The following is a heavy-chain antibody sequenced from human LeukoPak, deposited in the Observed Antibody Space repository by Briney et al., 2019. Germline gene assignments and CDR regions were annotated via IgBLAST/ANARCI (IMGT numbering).Heavy chain of an antibody. CDR1: GGSISSSGYY. J-gene: IGHJ4*02. Sequence: PSETLSLTCTVSGGSISSSGYYWDWIRQPPGKGLEWIGSVNQSGKTYYEPSLKSRVTISVDTSKTQLSLELRTVTAADTAVYYCARKKLVARGYFDYWGQGALVTVSS. CDR2: VNQSGKT. V-gene: IGHV4-39*01. CDR3: ARKKLVARGYFDY. D-gene: IGHD1-1*01.